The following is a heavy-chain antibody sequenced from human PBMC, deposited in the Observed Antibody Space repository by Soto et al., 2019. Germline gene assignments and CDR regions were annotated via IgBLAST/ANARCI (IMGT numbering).Heavy chain of an antibody. CDR1: GGSISSYY. CDR3: ARGGMAPNAGYYYGMDV. Sequence: PSETLSLTCTVSGGSISSYYWSWIRQPPGKGLEWIGYIYYSGSTNYNPSLKSRVTISVDTSKNQFSLKLSSVTAADTAVYYCARGGMAPNAGYYYGMDVWGQGTTVTVSS. V-gene: IGHV4-59*08. D-gene: IGHD2-15*01. J-gene: IGHJ6*02. CDR2: IYYSGST.